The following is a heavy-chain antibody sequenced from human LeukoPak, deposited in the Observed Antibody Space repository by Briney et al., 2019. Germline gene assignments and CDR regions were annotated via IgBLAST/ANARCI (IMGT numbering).Heavy chain of an antibody. D-gene: IGHD3-22*01. CDR1: GYTFTSYD. J-gene: IGHJ4*02. CDR3: AKPYYYDSSGYHVLNY. CDR2: INPNSGGT. V-gene: IGHV1-2*02. Sequence: VASVNVSCKASGYTFTSYDINWVRQAPGQGLEWMGWINPNSGGTNYAQKFQGRVTMTRDTSISTAYMELSRLRSDDTAVYYCAKPYYYDSSGYHVLNYWGQGTLVTVSS.